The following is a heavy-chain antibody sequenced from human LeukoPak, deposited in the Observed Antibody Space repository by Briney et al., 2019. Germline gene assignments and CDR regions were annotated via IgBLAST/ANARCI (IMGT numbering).Heavy chain of an antibody. J-gene: IGHJ4*02. CDR3: ARVGPGVLDY. V-gene: IGHV4-59*12. CDR1: GGSISSYY. CDR2: IYYSGST. D-gene: IGHD7-27*01. Sequence: SETLSLTCTVSGGSISSYYWSWIRQPPGEGLEWIGYIYYSGSTNYNPSLKSRVTISVDTSKNQFSLNLSSVTAADTAVYYCARVGPGVLDYWGQGALVTVSS.